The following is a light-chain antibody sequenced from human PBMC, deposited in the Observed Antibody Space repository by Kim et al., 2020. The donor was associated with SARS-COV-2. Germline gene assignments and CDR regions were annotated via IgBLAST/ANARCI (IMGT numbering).Light chain of an antibody. J-gene: IGLJ3*02. Sequence: VTISCTRSSGSIASNYVKWYQQRPGSAPTTVIYEDNQRPSGVPDRFSGSIDSSSNSASLTISGLKTEDEADYYCQSYDSSRGIWVFGGGTQLTVL. V-gene: IGLV6-57*03. CDR2: EDN. CDR3: QSYDSSRGIWV. CDR1: SGSIASNY.